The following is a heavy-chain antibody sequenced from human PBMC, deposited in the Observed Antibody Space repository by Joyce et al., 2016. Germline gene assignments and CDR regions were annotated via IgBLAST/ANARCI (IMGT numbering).Heavy chain of an antibody. CDR1: GLTFSSYA. V-gene: IGHV3-23*01. J-gene: IGHJ4*02. D-gene: IGHD3-3*01. CDR2: ISVSGGST. CDR3: ATWAPTNYDFWSGYSYYFDN. Sequence: EVQLLASGGGLVQPGGSLRLSCAASGLTFSSYAMSCVRQASGKGLAWFSTISVSGGSTYYADSVKGRFTISRDKSEDSLYLHMNSLRAEDTAVYYCATWAPTNYDFWSGYSYYFDNWGQGTLVTVSS.